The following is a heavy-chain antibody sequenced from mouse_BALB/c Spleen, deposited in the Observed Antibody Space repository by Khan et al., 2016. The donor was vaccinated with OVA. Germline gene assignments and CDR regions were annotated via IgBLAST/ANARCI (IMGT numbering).Heavy chain of an antibody. CDR3: ARRAPDDAMDY. CDR2: IYPATGST. V-gene: IGHV1S132*01. D-gene: IGHD3-3*01. CDR1: GYIFTSFW. J-gene: IGHJ4*01. Sequence: QVQLQQSGAEVVRPGASVKLSCKTSGYIFTSFWIQWVKQRSGQGLEWIARIYPATGSTYYNEKFKGKATLTADKSSNTVYMHLSSLKSEDSVVYFCARRAPDDAMDYWGQGTSVTVSS.